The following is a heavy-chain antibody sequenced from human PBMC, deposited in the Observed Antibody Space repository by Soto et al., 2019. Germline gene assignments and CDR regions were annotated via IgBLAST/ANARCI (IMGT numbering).Heavy chain of an antibody. Sequence: ASVKVSCKASGYTFTSYDINWVRQATGQELEWMGWMNPNSGNTGYAQKFQGRVTMTRNTSISTAYMELSSLRSEDTAVYYCARGGYSYGLYEVYYYYYGVDVWGQGTTVTVSS. J-gene: IGHJ6*02. CDR3: ARGGYSYGLYEVYYYYYGVDV. D-gene: IGHD5-18*01. V-gene: IGHV1-8*01. CDR2: MNPNSGNT. CDR1: GYTFTSYD.